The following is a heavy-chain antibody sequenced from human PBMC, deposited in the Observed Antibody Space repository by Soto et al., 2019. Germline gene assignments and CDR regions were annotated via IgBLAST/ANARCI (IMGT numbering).Heavy chain of an antibody. J-gene: IGHJ4*02. CDR1: GGTFSSYA. CDR3: ARDRMITFGGVIVRPLDY. V-gene: IGHV1-69*12. CDR2: IIPIFGTA. D-gene: IGHD3-16*02. Sequence: QVQLVQSGAEVKKPGSSVKVSCKASGGTFSSYAISWVRQAPGQGLEWMGGIIPIFGTANYAQKFQGRVTNTADESTSTAYMELSSLRSEDTAVYYCARDRMITFGGVIVRPLDYWGQGTLVTVSS.